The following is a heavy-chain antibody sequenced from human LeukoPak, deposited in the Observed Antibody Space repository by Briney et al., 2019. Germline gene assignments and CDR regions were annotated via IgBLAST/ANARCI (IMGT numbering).Heavy chain of an antibody. Sequence: SETVSLTCTVSGGSINGYFWSWIRQPPGKGLEWLGHVYFSGSTKYNPSLESRVAILIDTSKKQSSLKLSSVTAADTAAYYCARGQTAAGEIWYFDYWGQGSLLTVAS. V-gene: IGHV4-59*01. CDR1: GGSINGYF. CDR3: ARGQTAAGEIWYFDY. CDR2: VYFSGST. J-gene: IGHJ4*02. D-gene: IGHD6-13*01.